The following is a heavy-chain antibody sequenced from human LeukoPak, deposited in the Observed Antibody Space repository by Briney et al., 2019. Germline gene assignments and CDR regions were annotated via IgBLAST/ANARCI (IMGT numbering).Heavy chain of an antibody. CDR2: IYYSGST. CDR1: GGSMSSYY. CDR3: AREGITYGSNWFDP. D-gene: IGHD3-10*01. V-gene: IGHV4-59*01. Sequence: PSETLSLTCTVSGGSMSSYYWSWIRQPPGKGLEWIGCIYYSGSTNYNPSLKNRVTISVDTSKNQFSLKLSSVTAADTAVYFCAREGITYGSNWFDPWGQGTLVTVSS. J-gene: IGHJ5*02.